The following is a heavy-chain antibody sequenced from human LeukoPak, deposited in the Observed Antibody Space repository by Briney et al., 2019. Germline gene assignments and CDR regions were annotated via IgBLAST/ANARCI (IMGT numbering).Heavy chain of an antibody. V-gene: IGHV4-31*03. J-gene: IGHJ4*02. Sequence: PSQTLSLTCTVSGVSISSGGYYWSWIRQHPGRGLEWIGYIYYSGSTYYNPSLKSRVTISVDTSKNQFSLKLSSVTAADTAAYYCARAGDGYNYVNVDYWGQGTLVTVSS. CDR1: GVSISSGGYY. D-gene: IGHD5-24*01. CDR2: IYYSGST. CDR3: ARAGDGYNYVNVDY.